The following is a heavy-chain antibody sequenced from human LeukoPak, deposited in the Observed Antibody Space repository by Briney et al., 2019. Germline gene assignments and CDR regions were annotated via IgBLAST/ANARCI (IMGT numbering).Heavy chain of an antibody. V-gene: IGHV1-2*02. CDR3: ARGFYVWGSYRSPPFDY. CDR1: GYTFTGYY. CDR2: INPNSGGT. Sequence: GASVKVSCKASGYTFTGYYMHWVRQAPGQGLEWMGWINPNSGGTNYAQKFQGRVTMTRDTSISTAYMELSRLRSDDTAVCYCARGFYVWGSYRSPPFDYWGQGTLVTVSS. D-gene: IGHD3-16*02. J-gene: IGHJ4*02.